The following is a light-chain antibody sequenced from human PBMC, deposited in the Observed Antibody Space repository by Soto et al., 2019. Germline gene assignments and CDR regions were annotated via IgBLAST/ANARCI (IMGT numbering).Light chain of an antibody. CDR1: SSDVGGYNY. J-gene: IGLJ2*01. V-gene: IGLV2-14*01. CDR3: CSYAGSSTVV. CDR2: DVS. Sequence: QSVLTQPASVSGSPGQSITISCTGTSSDVGGYNYVSWYQQHPGKAPKLMIYDVSNRPSGVSNRFSGSKSGNTASLTISGLQAEDEADYYCCSYAGSSTVVFGGGTKFTVL.